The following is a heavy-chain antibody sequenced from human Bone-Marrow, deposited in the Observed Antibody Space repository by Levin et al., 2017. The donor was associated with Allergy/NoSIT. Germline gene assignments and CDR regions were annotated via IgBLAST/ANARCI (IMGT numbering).Heavy chain of an antibody. Sequence: RGESLKISCWGSGFSFGTSWIAWVRQVPGQGLEWMGIVYPDDSDTRYNPSFEGRVIISADESVGTAYLQWNSLAASDTAMYYCAKLRTYSDSNSYHFDYYMDVWGKGTTVTVSS. J-gene: IGHJ6*03. V-gene: IGHV5-51*01. CDR2: VYPDDSDT. CDR3: AKLRTYSDSNSYHFDYYMDV. D-gene: IGHD2-21*02. CDR1: GFSFGTSW.